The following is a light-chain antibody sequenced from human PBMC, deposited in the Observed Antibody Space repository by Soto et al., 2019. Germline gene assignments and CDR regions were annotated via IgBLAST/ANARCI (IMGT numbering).Light chain of an antibody. V-gene: IGKV3-20*01. CDR3: QQYGSSPLT. CDR1: QSLSSSY. CDR2: GAS. Sequence: EIVLTQSPGTLSLSPGERATLSCRASQSLSSSYLAWYQQKPGQAPRLLIYGASSRATGIPDRFSGSGSGTVFTLTISRLEPEDFAVYYCQQYGSSPLTFGGGTKVEIK. J-gene: IGKJ4*01.